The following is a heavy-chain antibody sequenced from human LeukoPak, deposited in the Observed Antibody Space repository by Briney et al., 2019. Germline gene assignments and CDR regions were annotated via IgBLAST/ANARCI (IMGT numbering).Heavy chain of an antibody. CDR3: ALYYDFWSGYKEIDY. V-gene: IGHV2-26*01. D-gene: IGHD3-3*01. CDR1: GFSLSNARMG. J-gene: IGHJ4*02. Sequence: SGPTLVNPTETLTLTCTVSGFSLSNARMGVSWIRQPPGKALEWLANIFSNDEKSYSTSLKSRLTISKDTSKSQVVLTMTNMDPVDTATYYCALYYDFWSGYKEIDYWGQGTLVTVSS. CDR2: IFSNDEK.